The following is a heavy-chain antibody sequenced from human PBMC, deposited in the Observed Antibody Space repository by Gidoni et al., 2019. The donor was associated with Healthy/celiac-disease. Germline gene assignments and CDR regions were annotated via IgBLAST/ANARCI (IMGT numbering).Heavy chain of an antibody. Sequence: EVQLLESGGGLVQPGGSLRLSCAASGFTCSSYAMSWVRQAPGKGLEWVSAISGSGGSTYYADSVKGRFTISRDNSKNTLYLQMNSLRAEDTAVYYCAKILKQQDDNGRVADYWGQGTLVTVSS. CDR3: AKILKQQDDNGRVADY. CDR1: GFTCSSYA. CDR2: ISGSGGST. V-gene: IGHV3-23*01. J-gene: IGHJ4*02. D-gene: IGHD6-13*01.